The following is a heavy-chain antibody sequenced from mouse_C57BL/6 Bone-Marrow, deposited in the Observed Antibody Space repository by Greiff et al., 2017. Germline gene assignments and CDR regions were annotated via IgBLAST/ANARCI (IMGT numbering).Heavy chain of an antibody. Sequence: QVQLQQSGAELVRPGASVKLSCKASGYTFTSYGISWVKQRTGQGLEWIGEIYPRSGNTYYNEKFKGKATLTADQSSSTAYMELRSLTAEDAAVYFCARCRQRRLHFDYWGQGTTLTVSS. J-gene: IGHJ2*01. V-gene: IGHV1-81*01. CDR2: IYPRSGNT. CDR3: ARCRQRRLHFDY. D-gene: IGHD3-2*02. CDR1: GYTFTSYG.